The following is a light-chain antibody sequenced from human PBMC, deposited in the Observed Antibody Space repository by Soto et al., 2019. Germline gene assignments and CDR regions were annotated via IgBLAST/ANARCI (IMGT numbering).Light chain of an antibody. CDR2: DVS. CDR3: CSYTTSNTRQIV. Sequence: QSVLTPPASVSGSPGQSITISCTGTSSDVGGYNYVSWYQQHPGKAPQFLIYDVSNRPSGVSNRFSGSKSGNTASLTISGLQAEDEADYYCCSYTTSNTRQIVFGTGTKLTVL. CDR1: SSDVGGYNY. J-gene: IGLJ1*01. V-gene: IGLV2-14*01.